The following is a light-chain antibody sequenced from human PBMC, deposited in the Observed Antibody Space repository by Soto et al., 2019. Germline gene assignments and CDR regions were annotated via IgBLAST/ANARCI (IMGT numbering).Light chain of an antibody. CDR1: LSVSRN. CDR2: DAS. CDR3: QQYNAWPRT. V-gene: IGKV3-15*01. J-gene: IGKJ1*01. Sequence: IVMTQSPATMTEPPGARATHCYRASLSVSRNLAWYQQKPGQAPRLLIFDASTRATGIPARFSGSGSGTEFTLTITSLQSEDCAVYDCQQYNAWPRTFGQGTKVDIK.